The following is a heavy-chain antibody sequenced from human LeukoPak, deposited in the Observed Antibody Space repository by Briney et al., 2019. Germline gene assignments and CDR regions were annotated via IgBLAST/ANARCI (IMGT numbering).Heavy chain of an antibody. CDR1: GYTFTSYA. J-gene: IGHJ6*02. CDR3: ARVTHGDYKYYYYYGMDV. Sequence: ATVKVSCKASGYTFTSYAMHWVRQAPGQRLEWMGWINAGNGNTKYSQKFQGRVTITRDTSASTAYMELSSLSSEDTAVYYCARVTHGDYKYYYYYGMDVWGQGTTVTVSS. CDR2: INAGNGNT. D-gene: IGHD4-17*01. V-gene: IGHV1-3*01.